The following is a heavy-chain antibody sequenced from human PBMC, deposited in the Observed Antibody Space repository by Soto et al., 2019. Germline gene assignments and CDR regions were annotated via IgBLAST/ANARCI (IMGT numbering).Heavy chain of an antibody. CDR3: ARWVEVSLDYFDS. Sequence: QVQLQESGPGLVKPSETLSLTCTVSGAYMRNDYYYWSWVRQNPGKDLEWIGHMHHSGRTHYNPSLKSRVAISVDTSKNQVSLYLTSVPAADTAVYYCARWVEVSLDYFDSWGQGTPVTVSS. D-gene: IGHD2-15*01. CDR2: MHHSGRT. V-gene: IGHV4-31*03. CDR1: GAYMRNDYYY. J-gene: IGHJ4*02.